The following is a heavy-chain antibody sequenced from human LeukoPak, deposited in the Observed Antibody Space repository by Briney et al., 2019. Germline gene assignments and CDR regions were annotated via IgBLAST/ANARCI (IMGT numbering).Heavy chain of an antibody. V-gene: IGHV3-9*01. CDR2: ISWNSGDI. CDR1: GFTFDSYS. D-gene: IGHD6-19*01. J-gene: IGHJ3*02. CDR3: AKGAVAVGGTYFDI. Sequence: GGSLRLLCCSSGFTFDSYSMQWVRKAPGKGLEWVSAISWNSGDIDYADSVKGRFTISRDNAKNSLYLEMNSLRAEDTALYYCAKGAVAVGGTYFDIWGQGTMVTVSS.